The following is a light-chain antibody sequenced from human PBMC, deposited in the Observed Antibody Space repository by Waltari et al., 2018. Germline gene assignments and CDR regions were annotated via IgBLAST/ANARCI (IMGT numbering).Light chain of an antibody. CDR3: PHYVRLPAT. Sequence: EIVLTQSPGSLSSSPGERVILSCRASQSVSRALAWYQQKPGQAPRLLNFGASNRATGIPDMFSGSGYETDLRLTISRLEPEDFAFYYCPHYVRLPATFGRGTKVEIK. CDR2: GAS. CDR1: QSVSRA. V-gene: IGKV3-20*01. J-gene: IGKJ1*01.